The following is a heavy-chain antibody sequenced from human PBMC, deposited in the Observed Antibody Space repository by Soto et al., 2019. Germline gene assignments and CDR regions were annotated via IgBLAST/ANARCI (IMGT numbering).Heavy chain of an antibody. Sequence: GGSLRLSCAASGFTFSSYWMSWVRQAPGKGLEWVANIKQDGSEKYYVDSVKGRFTISRDNAKNSLYLQMNSLRAEDTAVYYCARVYSSSWSCGFYYYSYGRDVWGQGTMVTVSS. CDR2: IKQDGSEK. CDR1: GFTFSSYW. CDR3: ARVYSSSWSCGFYYYSYGRDV. D-gene: IGHD6-13*01. V-gene: IGHV3-7*03. J-gene: IGHJ6*02.